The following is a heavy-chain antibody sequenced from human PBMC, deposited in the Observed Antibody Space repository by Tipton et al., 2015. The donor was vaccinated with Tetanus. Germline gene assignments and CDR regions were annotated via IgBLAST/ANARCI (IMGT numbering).Heavy chain of an antibody. CDR2: ISGYNGNT. Sequence: QVQLVQSGGEVKKPGASVKVSCKASGYTFTSYAVTWVRQAPGQGLEWMGWISGYNGNTNFTQKFQGRLTMTRGTSTSTAYMELRSLRSDDTAVYFCARDQLDHWGQGTLVTVSS. CDR3: ARDQLDH. V-gene: IGHV1-18*01. J-gene: IGHJ4*02. CDR1: GYTFTSYA.